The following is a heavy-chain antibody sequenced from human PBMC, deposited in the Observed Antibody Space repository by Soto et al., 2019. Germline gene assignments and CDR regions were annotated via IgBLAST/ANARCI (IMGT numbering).Heavy chain of an antibody. CDR3: AYESNWDEYYYYYGMDV. CDR2: SSGSGGST. CDR1: GFTFSSYA. Sequence: GGSLRLSCAASGFTFSSYAMSWVRQAPGKGLEWVSASSGSGGSTYYADSVKGRFTISRGNSKNTLYLQMNSLRAEDTAVYYCAYESNWDEYYYYYGMDVWGQGTTVTVSS. V-gene: IGHV3-23*01. D-gene: IGHD1-1*01. J-gene: IGHJ6*02.